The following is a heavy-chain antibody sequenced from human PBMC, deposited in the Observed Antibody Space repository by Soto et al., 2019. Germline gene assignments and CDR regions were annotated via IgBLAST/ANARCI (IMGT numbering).Heavy chain of an antibody. J-gene: IGHJ4*02. CDR3: AWGGLLWFLKIGD. CDR1: GFTFSSYS. Sequence: EVQLVESGGGLVKPGGSLRLSCAASGFTFSSYSMNWVRQAPGKGLEWVSSISSSSSYIYYVDSVKGRFTISRDNAKNSLYRQMNSQRAEDTAVYYCAWGGLLWFLKIGDWGQGTLVTVSS. CDR2: ISSSSSYI. D-gene: IGHD3-10*01. V-gene: IGHV3-21*01.